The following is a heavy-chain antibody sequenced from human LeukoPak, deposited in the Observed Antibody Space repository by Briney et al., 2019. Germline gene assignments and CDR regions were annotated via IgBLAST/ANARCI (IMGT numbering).Heavy chain of an antibody. CDR2: IYYSGST. CDR3: ARVRAAAEEYYLDY. V-gene: IGHV4-59*01. J-gene: IGHJ4*02. CDR1: GGSISSYY. Sequence: SETLSLTCTVSGGSISSYYWSWIRQPPGKGLEWIGYIYYSGSTNYNPSLKSRVTISVDTSKNQFSLKLSSVTAADTAVYYCARVRAAAEEYYLDYWGQGTLVTVSS. D-gene: IGHD6-13*01.